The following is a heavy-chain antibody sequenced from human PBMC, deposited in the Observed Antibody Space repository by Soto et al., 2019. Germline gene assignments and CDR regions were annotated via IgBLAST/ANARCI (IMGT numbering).Heavy chain of an antibody. Sequence: GGSLRLSCTASGFIFIRYDMHWVRQSTGKGLEWVAAIGTAGDTHYPDSVKGRFTISRENAKNAVYLQMDSLRAGDTAVYYCARVPGGYTYGFYGVDVWGQGTTVTVSS. J-gene: IGHJ6*02. CDR2: IGTAGDT. CDR1: GFIFIRYD. D-gene: IGHD5-18*01. CDR3: ARVPGGYTYGFYGVDV. V-gene: IGHV3-13*01.